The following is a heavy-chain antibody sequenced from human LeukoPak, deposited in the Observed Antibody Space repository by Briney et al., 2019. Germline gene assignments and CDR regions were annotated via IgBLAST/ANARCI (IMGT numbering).Heavy chain of an antibody. Sequence: ASVKVSCKASGYTFTSYGISWVRQAPGQGLEWMGWINPNSGGTNYAQKFQGRVTMTRDTSISTAYMELSRLRSDDTAVYYCARGERELHFDYWGQGTLVTVSS. V-gene: IGHV1-2*02. D-gene: IGHD1-26*01. CDR2: INPNSGGT. CDR3: ARGERELHFDY. J-gene: IGHJ4*02. CDR1: GYTFTSYG.